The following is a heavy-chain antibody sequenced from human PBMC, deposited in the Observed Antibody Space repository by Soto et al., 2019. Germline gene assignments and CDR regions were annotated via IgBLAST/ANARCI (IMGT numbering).Heavy chain of an antibody. CDR1: GGSISSGDYH. CDR2: IYDSGST. V-gene: IGHV4-30-4*01. D-gene: IGHD2-2*02. Sequence: SETLSLTCTISGGSISSGDYHGSWIRQPPGKGLEWIGYIYDSGSTSYTPSLKSRVTISVDTSKNQFSLRLSSVTAADTAVYFCASSLNCYTCEGQANYYYYGMDVWGQGTTVTVSS. J-gene: IGHJ6*02. CDR3: ASSLNCYTCEGQANYYYYGMDV.